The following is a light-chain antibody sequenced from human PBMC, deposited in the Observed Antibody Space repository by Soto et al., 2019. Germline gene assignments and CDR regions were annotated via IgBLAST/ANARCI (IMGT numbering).Light chain of an antibody. J-gene: IGLJ2*01. V-gene: IGLV3-21*04. CDR2: FDS. CDR1: NLGSKS. CDR3: QVWDKSSDHVV. Sequence: SYVLTQPPSVSEAPGKTASITCGGNNLGSKSVNWYQQRPGQAPVLVIYFDSDRPSGIPERFSGSNSGNTSTLTISRVEAGDEADYFCQVWDKSSDHVVFGGGTKLTVL.